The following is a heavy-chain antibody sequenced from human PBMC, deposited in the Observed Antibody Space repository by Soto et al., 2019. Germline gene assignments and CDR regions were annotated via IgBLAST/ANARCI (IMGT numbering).Heavy chain of an antibody. CDR1: GGSINSDFYY. V-gene: IGHV4-31*03. D-gene: IGHD3-22*01. Sequence: QVQLQESGPGLVKPSQTLSLTCTVSGGSINSDFYYWTRIRQHPGKGLEWLGYIYYSGSTYYNPSLKSRITMSLDMSKNQFSLKLSSVTAADTAVYYCARQYHSSGYWFDYWGQGTLVTVSS. J-gene: IGHJ4*02. CDR3: ARQYHSSGYWFDY. CDR2: IYYSGST.